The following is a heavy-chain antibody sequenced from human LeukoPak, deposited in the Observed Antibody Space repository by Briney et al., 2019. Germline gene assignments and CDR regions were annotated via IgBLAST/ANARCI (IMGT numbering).Heavy chain of an antibody. V-gene: IGHV3-53*01. D-gene: IGHD2-15*01. J-gene: IGHJ4*02. CDR2: IYSGGST. CDR3: ARGSSCYSRDHRHFDY. Sequence: GGSLRLSCAASGFTVSSNYMSWVRQAPGKGLEWVSVIYSGGSTYYADSVTGRFTISRDYSKNTLYLQMNSLRAEDTAVYYCARGSSCYSRDHRHFDYWGQGTLVTASS. CDR1: GFTVSSNY.